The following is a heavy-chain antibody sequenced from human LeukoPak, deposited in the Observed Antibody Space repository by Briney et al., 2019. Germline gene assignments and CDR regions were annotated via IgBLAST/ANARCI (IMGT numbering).Heavy chain of an antibody. Sequence: ASETLSLTCTVSGGSISSGDYYWSWIRQPPGKGLEWIGYIYYSGSTYYNPSLKSRVTISVDTSKNQFSLKLSSVTAADTAVYYCARAGYSSSWYRWFDPWGQGTLVTVSS. CDR1: GGSISSGDYY. J-gene: IGHJ5*02. V-gene: IGHV4-30-4*01. CDR3: ARAGYSSSWYRWFDP. CDR2: IYYSGST. D-gene: IGHD6-13*01.